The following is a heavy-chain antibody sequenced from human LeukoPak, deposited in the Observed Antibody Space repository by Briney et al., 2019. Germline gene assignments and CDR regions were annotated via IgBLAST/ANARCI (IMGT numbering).Heavy chain of an antibody. J-gene: IGHJ3*02. V-gene: IGHV1-18*01. Sequence: ASVKVSCKASGYTFTSYGIRWVRQAPGQGLEWMGWISAYNGNTNYAQKLQGRVTMTTDTSTTTAYMELRSLRSDDTAVYYCARDPSYGDYGRGGAFDIWGQGTMVTVSS. D-gene: IGHD4-17*01. CDR1: GYTFTSYG. CDR3: ARDPSYGDYGRGGAFDI. CDR2: ISAYNGNT.